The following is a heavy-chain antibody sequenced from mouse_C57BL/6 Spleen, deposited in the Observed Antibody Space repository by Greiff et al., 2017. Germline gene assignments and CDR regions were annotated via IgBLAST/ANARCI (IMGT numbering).Heavy chain of an antibody. Sequence: QVQLKESGPGLVQPSQSLSITCTVSGFSLTSYGVHWVRQSPGKGLEWLGVIWRGGSTDYNAAFMSRLSITKDNSKSQVFIKMNSLQADEAAIYYCTKNQNYGSSYDYFDYWGQGTTLTVSS. CDR3: TKNQNYGSSYDYFDY. CDR2: IWRGGST. D-gene: IGHD1-1*01. CDR1: GFSLTSYG. V-gene: IGHV2-5*01. J-gene: IGHJ2*01.